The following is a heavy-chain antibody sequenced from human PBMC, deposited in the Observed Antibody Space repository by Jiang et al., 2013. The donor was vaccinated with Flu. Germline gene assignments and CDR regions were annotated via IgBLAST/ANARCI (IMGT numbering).Heavy chain of an antibody. CDR2: IYYSGST. D-gene: IGHD3-22*01. Sequence: SLTCTVSGGSISSGGYYWSWIRQXPGKGLEWIGYIYYSGSTYYNPSLKSRVTISVDTSKNQFSLKLSSVTAADTAVYYCAREPDSTYYYDSSGLVFRVAWRAFDIWGQGTMVTVSS. V-gene: IGHV4-31*03. CDR3: AREPDSTYYYDSSGLVFRVAWRAFDI. J-gene: IGHJ3*02. CDR1: GGSISSGGYY.